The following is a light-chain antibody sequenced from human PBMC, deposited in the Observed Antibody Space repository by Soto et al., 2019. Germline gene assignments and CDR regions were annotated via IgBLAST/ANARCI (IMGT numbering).Light chain of an antibody. CDR2: EVS. CDR1: SSDVGGYNY. J-gene: IGLJ2*01. V-gene: IGLV2-8*01. Sequence: QSALTQPPSASGSPGQSVTISCTGTSSDVGGYNYVSWYQQHPGKAPKLMISEVSKRPSGVPDRFSGSKSGNTASLTVSGRQAEEEADYYCSSFASNNNLVFGGGTKVTVL. CDR3: SSFASNNNLV.